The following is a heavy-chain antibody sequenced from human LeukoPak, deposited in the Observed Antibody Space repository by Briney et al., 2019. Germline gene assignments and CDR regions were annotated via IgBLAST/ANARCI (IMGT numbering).Heavy chain of an antibody. CDR1: GFTLSIYG. J-gene: IGHJ4*02. CDR2: IWKDGSNK. D-gene: IGHD3-10*01. Sequence: GGSLRLSCAASGFTLSIYGMHWVGQAPGKGMEWVAVIWKDGSNKYYADSVKGRFTISRDNSKNTLYLQMNSLRAEDTAVYSCARASGPFDYWGQGTLVTVSS. CDR3: ARASGPFDY. V-gene: IGHV3-33*01.